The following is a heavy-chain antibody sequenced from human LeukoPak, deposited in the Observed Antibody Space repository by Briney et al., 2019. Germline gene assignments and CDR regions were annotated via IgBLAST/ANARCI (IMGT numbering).Heavy chain of an antibody. D-gene: IGHD6-13*01. CDR1: GGSISSGSYY. Sequence: SETLSLTCTESGGSISSGSYYWSWIRQPAGQGLEYIGRMYTSGSTNYNPSLKSRVTISVDKSKNQFSLKLSPVTAADKAVYCCARVSSSWYQDWYFDLWGRGTLVTVSS. CDR3: ARVSSSWYQDWYFDL. V-gene: IGHV4-61*02. CDR2: MYTSGST. J-gene: IGHJ2*01.